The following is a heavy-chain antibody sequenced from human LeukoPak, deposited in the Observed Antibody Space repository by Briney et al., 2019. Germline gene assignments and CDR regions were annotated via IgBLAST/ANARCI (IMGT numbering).Heavy chain of an antibody. CDR3: AIAYSYYYDSSGYSRWGFDY. V-gene: IGHV1-2*02. D-gene: IGHD3-22*01. Sequence: ASVKVSCKASGYTFTGYYMHWVRQAPGQGLEWMGWINPNSGGTNYAQKFQGRVTMTRDTSISTAYMELSRLRSDDTAVYYRAIAYSYYYDSSGYSRWGFDYWGQGTLVTVSS. J-gene: IGHJ4*02. CDR2: INPNSGGT. CDR1: GYTFTGYY.